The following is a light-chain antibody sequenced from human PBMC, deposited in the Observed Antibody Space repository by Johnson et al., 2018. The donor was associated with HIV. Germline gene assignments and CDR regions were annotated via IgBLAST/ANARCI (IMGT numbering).Light chain of an antibody. CDR2: DND. CDR1: NSNIGNNY. J-gene: IGLJ1*01. V-gene: IGLV1-51*01. CDR3: GRWDSSLNASDG. Sequence: QSVLTQPPSVSADPGQKVTISCSGSNSNIGNNYVSWYQHLPVTAPKLLIYDNDQRPSGIPDRFSASKSGTSATLDITGLQTGDGADYYCGRWDSSLNASDGFGSGTSVTVL.